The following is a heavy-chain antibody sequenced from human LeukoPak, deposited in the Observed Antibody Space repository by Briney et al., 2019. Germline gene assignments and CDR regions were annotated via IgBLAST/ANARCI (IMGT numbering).Heavy chain of an antibody. CDR1: GGTFSSYA. CDR3: ASVDILTGYPYYYYYMDV. CDR2: IIPILGIA. J-gene: IGHJ6*03. Sequence: GASVKVSCKASGGTFSSYAISWVRQAPGQGLEWMGRIIPILGIANYAQKFQGRVTITADKSTSTAYMELSSLRSEDTAVYHCASVDILTGYPYYYYYMDVWGKGTTVTVSS. V-gene: IGHV1-69*04. D-gene: IGHD3-9*01.